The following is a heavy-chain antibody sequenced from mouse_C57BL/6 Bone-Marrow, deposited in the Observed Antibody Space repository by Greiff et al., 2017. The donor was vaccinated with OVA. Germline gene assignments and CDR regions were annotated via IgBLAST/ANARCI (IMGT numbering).Heavy chain of an antibody. Sequence: EVQLQQSGPELVKPGASVKISCKASGYSFTDYNMNWVKQSNGKSLEWHGVINPNYGTTSYNQKFKGKATLTVYQSSSTAYMQLNSLTSEDSAVYYCAKGVQTGTGGFAYWGQGTLVTVSA. J-gene: IGHJ3*01. CDR2: INPNYGTT. V-gene: IGHV1-39*01. D-gene: IGHD4-1*01. CDR3: AKGVQTGTGGFAY. CDR1: GYSFTDYN.